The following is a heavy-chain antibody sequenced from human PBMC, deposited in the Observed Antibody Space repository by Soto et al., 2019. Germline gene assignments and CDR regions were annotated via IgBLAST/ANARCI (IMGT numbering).Heavy chain of an antibody. CDR1: GGSFSGYY. CDR2: INHSGST. J-gene: IGHJ5*02. D-gene: IGHD3-3*01. V-gene: IGHV4-34*01. CDR3: ARRYDFWSGRTNRRNRDNWFDP. Sequence: QVQLQQWGAGLLKPSETLSLTCAVYGGSFSGYYWSWIRQPPGKGLEWIGEINHSGSTNYNPSLKSRVTISVDTSKNQFSLKLSSVTAADTAVYYCARRYDFWSGRTNRRNRDNWFDPWGQGTLVTVSS.